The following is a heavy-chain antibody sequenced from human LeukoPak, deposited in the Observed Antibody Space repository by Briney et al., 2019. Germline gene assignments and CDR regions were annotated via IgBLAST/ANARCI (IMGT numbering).Heavy chain of an antibody. J-gene: IGHJ5*02. D-gene: IGHD4-23*01. CDR1: GGSISSGGYY. CDR3: ARGTVVHPRDWFDP. CDR2: IYYSGST. V-gene: IGHV4-31*03. Sequence: PSETLSLTCTVSGGSISSGGYYWSWIRQHPGKGLEWIGYIYYSGSTYYNPSLKSRVTISVDTSKNQFSLKLSSVTAADTAVYYCARGTVVHPRDWFDPWGQGTLVTVSS.